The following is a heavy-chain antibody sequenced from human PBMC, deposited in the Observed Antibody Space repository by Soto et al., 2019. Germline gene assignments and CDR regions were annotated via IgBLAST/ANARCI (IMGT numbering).Heavy chain of an antibody. Sequence: EVQLVESGGGLVQPGRSLRLSCAASGFTFDDYAMHWVRQAPGKALEWVSGISWNSVSIGYADSVKGRFTISRDNAKNSLYLQMNGLRVEDTALYYCAKDSRERWVEGAGVDYWGQGTLVTVSA. CDR1: GFTFDDYA. CDR3: AKDSRERWVEGAGVDY. J-gene: IGHJ4*02. CDR2: ISWNSVSI. V-gene: IGHV3-9*01. D-gene: IGHD1-26*01.